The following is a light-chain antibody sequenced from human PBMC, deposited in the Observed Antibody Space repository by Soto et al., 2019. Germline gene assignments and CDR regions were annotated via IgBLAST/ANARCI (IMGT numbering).Light chain of an antibody. CDR3: LHEYNYPWT. CDR1: QDIRNK. Sequence: AIQMTQFPSSLSASVRDRVVISCRTSQDIRNKLGWYQQKPGQAPKLLIFGASTLHSVVPSRFSGSGSGTRFTLTITSLQHEDVATYYCLHEYNYPWTFDQGTKVEIK. V-gene: IGKV1-6*01. CDR2: GAS. J-gene: IGKJ1*01.